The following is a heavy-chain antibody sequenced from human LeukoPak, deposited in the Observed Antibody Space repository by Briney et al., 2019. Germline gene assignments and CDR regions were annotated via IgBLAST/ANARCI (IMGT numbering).Heavy chain of an antibody. D-gene: IGHD2-15*01. CDR1: GGSISSSSYC. CDR2: IYCSRST. V-gene: IGHV4-61*05. CDR3: ARRVTRYCSGGSCYSEPNWFDP. J-gene: IGHJ5*02. Sequence: SETLSLTCTVSGGSISSSSYCWGWIRQPPGKGLEWIVYIYCSRSTNYNPSLKSRVTISVDTSKNQCSLKLSSLTAADTAVYYCARRVTRYCSGGSCYSEPNWFDPWGQGTLVTVSS.